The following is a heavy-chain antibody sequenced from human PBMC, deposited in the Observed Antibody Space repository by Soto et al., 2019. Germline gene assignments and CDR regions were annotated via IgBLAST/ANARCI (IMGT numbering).Heavy chain of an antibody. V-gene: IGHV4-30-2*01. Sequence: QLQLQESGSGLVKPSQTLSLTCAVSGGSISSGGYSWSWIRQPPGKGLEWIGYIYHSGSTYYNPSLKSRGTISVDRSKNQFSLKLSSVTAADTAVYYCARTYYDFWSGYSSNWFDPWGQGTLVTVSS. D-gene: IGHD3-3*01. CDR3: ARTYYDFWSGYSSNWFDP. CDR1: GGSISSGGYS. J-gene: IGHJ5*02. CDR2: IYHSGST.